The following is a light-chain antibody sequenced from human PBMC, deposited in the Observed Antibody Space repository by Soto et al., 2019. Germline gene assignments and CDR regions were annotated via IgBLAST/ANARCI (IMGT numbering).Light chain of an antibody. Sequence: DIQMTQSPSSLAASVGDRVTMTCRASQTIVRFLNWYQHKPGKPPRLLIYAASNLQSGVPSRFSGSGYGTEFTLTISSLQPEDFATYSCQQSFNTPRTFGQGTKVDIK. CDR1: QTIVRF. J-gene: IGKJ1*01. CDR2: AAS. V-gene: IGKV1-39*01. CDR3: QQSFNTPRT.